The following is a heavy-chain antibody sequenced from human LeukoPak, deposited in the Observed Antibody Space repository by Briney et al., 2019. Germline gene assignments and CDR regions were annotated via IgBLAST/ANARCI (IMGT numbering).Heavy chain of an antibody. Sequence: ASVKVSCKASGYTFTSYDINWVRQATGQGLEWMGWMNPNSGNTGYAQKFQGRVTMTRNTSMSIAYMEVSSQRSDDTAVYYCARGTRGDILTGYSLGYWGQGTLVTVSS. J-gene: IGHJ4*02. D-gene: IGHD3-9*01. CDR3: ARGTRGDILTGYSLGY. CDR2: MNPNSGNT. CDR1: GYTFTSYD. V-gene: IGHV1-8*01.